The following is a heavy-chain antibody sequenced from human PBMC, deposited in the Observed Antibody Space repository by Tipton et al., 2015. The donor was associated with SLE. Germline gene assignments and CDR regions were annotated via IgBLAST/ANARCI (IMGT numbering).Heavy chain of an antibody. D-gene: IGHD6-19*01. CDR2: IYYSGST. CDR1: GGSISSSSYY. J-gene: IGHJ3*02. CDR3: ARASIAVAENDAFDI. Sequence: TLSLTCTVSGGSISSSSYYWGWIRQPPGKGLEWLGSIYYSGSTYYNPSLKSRVTISVDTSKNQFSLKLSSVTAADTAVYYCARASIAVAENDAFDIWGQGTMVTVSS. V-gene: IGHV4-39*07.